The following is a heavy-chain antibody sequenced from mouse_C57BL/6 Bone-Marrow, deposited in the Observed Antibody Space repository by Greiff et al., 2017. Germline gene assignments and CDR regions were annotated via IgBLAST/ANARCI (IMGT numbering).Heavy chain of an antibody. V-gene: IGHV1-81*01. CDR2: IYPRSGNT. Sequence: QVQLQQSGAELARPGASVKLSCKASGYTFPSYGISWVKQRTGQGLEWIGEIYPRSGNTYYNEKFQGKATLTADKSSSTAYMEIRSLTSEDSAVYFCARKTYYRNYVKGFDYWGQGTTLTVAS. CDR3: ARKTYYRNYVKGFDY. CDR1: GYTFPSYG. J-gene: IGHJ2*01. D-gene: IGHD2-5*01.